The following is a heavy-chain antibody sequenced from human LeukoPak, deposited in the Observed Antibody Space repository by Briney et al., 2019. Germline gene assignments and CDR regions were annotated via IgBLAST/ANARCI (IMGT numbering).Heavy chain of an antibody. J-gene: IGHJ4*02. D-gene: IGHD4-11*01. Sequence: ASVKVSCKASGYTFTRYYMHWVRQAPGQGLEWMGIINPSDGVIDYAQKFQDRVTMTRDTSTSTVYMELSSLRSEDTAMYYCARGLPPVMKYYFDYWGQGTLVTVSS. CDR3: ARGLPPVMKYYFDY. CDR1: GYTFTRYY. CDR2: INPSDGVI. V-gene: IGHV1-46*01.